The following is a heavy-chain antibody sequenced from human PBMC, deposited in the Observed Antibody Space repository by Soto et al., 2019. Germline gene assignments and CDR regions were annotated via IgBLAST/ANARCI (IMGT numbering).Heavy chain of an antibody. V-gene: IGHV3-48*03. Sequence: EVQLVESGGGLVQPGGSLRLSCAASGFTFSSYEMNWVSQAPGKGLEWVSYISSSGSTIYYADSVKGRFTISRDNAKNSLYLQINSLIADDTAVYYCARVGNPHLYYYYYGMDVWGQGTTFTVAS. CDR2: ISSSGSTI. CDR3: ARVGNPHLYYYYYGMDV. CDR1: GFTFSSYE. D-gene: IGHD7-27*01. J-gene: IGHJ6*02.